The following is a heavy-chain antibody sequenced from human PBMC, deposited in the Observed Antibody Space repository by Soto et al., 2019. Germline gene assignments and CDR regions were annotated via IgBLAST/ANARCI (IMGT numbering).Heavy chain of an antibody. V-gene: IGHV3-72*01. CDR1: GFTFSDHY. D-gene: IGHD6-19*01. CDR2: TRNKANSYTT. J-gene: IGHJ3*02. Sequence: EVQLVESGGGLVQPGGSLRLSCAASGFTFSDHYMDWVRQAPGKGLEWVGRTRNKANSYTTEYAESVKGRFTISRDDSKNSLYLQMNSLKTEDTAVYYCARELISGWYCDAFDIWGQGTMVTVSS. CDR3: ARELISGWYCDAFDI.